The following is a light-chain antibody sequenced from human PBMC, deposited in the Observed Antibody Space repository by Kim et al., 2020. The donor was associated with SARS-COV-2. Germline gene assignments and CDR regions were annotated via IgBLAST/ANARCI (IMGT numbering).Light chain of an antibody. J-gene: IGLJ2*01. CDR1: SLRSYY. CDR2: GKN. CDR3: NSRDSNDHVV. V-gene: IGLV3-19*01. Sequence: SSELTQDSAVSVALGQTVRITCQGDSLRSYYATWYQQKPGKAPILVIYGKNNRPSGIPDRFSGSSSGNTASLTITGTQAGDEADYYCNSRDSNDHVVFGG.